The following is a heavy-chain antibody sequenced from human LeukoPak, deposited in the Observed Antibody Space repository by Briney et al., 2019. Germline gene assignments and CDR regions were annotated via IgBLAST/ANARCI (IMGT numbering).Heavy chain of an antibody. D-gene: IGHD3-10*01. V-gene: IGHV3-48*04. Sequence: GGSLRLSCAASGFTFSNYWMHWVRQAPGKGLEWVSYISSSGSSIFYADSVKGRFTISRDNAKNSLYLQMSSLRAEDTAVYYCARDPSWMDFYGSGSYIVPWGQGTLVTVSS. CDR2: ISSSGSSI. CDR3: ARDPSWMDFYGSGSYIVP. CDR1: GFTFSNYW. J-gene: IGHJ5*02.